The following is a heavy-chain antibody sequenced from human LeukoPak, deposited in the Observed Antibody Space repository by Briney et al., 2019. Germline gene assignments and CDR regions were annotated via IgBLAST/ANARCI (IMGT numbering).Heavy chain of an antibody. V-gene: IGHV3-23*01. CDR1: GFTFSSYA. Sequence: GGSLRLSCAASGFTFSSYAMTWVRQAPGKGLEWVAAIRGSGGSTNYADSVKGRFTISRDNSKNTLYLQMNSLRAEDTAVYYCAKDDRWDSSGYYYIFGYFQHWGQGTLVTVSS. J-gene: IGHJ1*01. D-gene: IGHD3-22*01. CDR3: AKDDRWDSSGYYYIFGYFQH. CDR2: IRGSGGST.